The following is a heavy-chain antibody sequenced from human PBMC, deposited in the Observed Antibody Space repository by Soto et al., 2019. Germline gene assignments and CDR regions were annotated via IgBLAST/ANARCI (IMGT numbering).Heavy chain of an antibody. Sequence: PGGSLRLSCAVSGFYFNNYGINGVRQAPGKGLEWVSSVSKSDYTYYSDSVKGRFTISRDNAQKSLYLQMNSLRAEDTAVYFCARGIDDKASYGMDVWRQGTTVTVSS. V-gene: IGHV3-21*01. CDR2: VSKSDYT. D-gene: IGHD3-16*02. CDR3: ARGIDDKASYGMDV. J-gene: IGHJ6*02. CDR1: GFYFNNYG.